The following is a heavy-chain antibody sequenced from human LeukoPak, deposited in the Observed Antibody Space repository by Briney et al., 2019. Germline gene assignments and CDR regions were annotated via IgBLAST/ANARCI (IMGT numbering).Heavy chain of an antibody. D-gene: IGHD5-18*01. Sequence: GGSLRLSCAASGFTLSSYAMSWVRQAPGKGLEWVSAISGSGGSTYYADSVRGRFTISRDNSKNTLYLQMNSLRAEDTAVYYCAKADGAMVTRYFDYWGQGTLVTVSS. J-gene: IGHJ4*02. CDR1: GFTLSSYA. CDR3: AKADGAMVTRYFDY. V-gene: IGHV3-23*01. CDR2: ISGSGGST.